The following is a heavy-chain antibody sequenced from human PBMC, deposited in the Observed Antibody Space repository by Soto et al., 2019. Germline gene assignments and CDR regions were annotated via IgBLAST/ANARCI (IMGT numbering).Heavy chain of an antibody. CDR2: ISPYSGYT. D-gene: IGHD2-2*01. CDR3: AREASILIPAAQPSRFDS. V-gene: IGHV1-18*01. Sequence: ASVKVSCKGFGYSFMKYGINWVRQAPGQGLEWVGWISPYSGYTHSAQKFHGRLTLTTDTAASTAYMELRILRSADTALYYCAREASILIPAAQPSRFDSWGKGTLVTVSS. J-gene: IGHJ4*02. CDR1: GYSFMKYG.